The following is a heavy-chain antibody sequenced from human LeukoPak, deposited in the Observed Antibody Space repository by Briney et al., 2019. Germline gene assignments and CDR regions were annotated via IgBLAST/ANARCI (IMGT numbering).Heavy chain of an antibody. J-gene: IGHJ4*02. D-gene: IGHD4-11*01. CDR3: AREMLDYSNYEPSGSHFDY. CDR2: IIPIFGTA. CDR1: GGTCSSYA. V-gene: IGHV1-69*13. Sequence: GASVKVSCKASGGTCSSYAISWVRQAPGQGLEWMGGIIPIFGTANYAQKFQGRVTITADESKSTAYMELSSLRSEDKAVYYCAREMLDYSNYEPSGSHFDYWGQGTLVTVSS.